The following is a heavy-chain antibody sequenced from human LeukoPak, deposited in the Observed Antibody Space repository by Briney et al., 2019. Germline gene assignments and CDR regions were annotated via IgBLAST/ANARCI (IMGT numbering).Heavy chain of an antibody. CDR3: ARDSYYDILTGYYIGFFGDAFDI. D-gene: IGHD3-9*01. V-gene: IGHV3-33*01. CDR2: IWYDGSNK. J-gene: IGHJ3*02. CDR1: GFTFSSYG. Sequence: PGGSLRLSCAASGFTFSSYGMHWVRQAPGKGLEWVAVIWYDGSNKYYADSVKGRFTISRDNSKNTLYLQMNSLRAEDTAVYYCARDSYYDILTGYYIGFFGDAFDIWGQGTMVTVSS.